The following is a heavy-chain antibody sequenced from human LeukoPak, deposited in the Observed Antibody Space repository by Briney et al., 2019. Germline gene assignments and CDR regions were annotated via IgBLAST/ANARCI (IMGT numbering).Heavy chain of an antibody. CDR1: GFTFSSYE. V-gene: IGHV3-48*03. Sequence: GGSLRLSCAASGFTFSSYEMNWVRQAPGKGLEWVSYISSSGSTIYYADSVKGRFTISRDTSRNTLYLQMNSLRVEDTAVYYCARARPADLWGRGTLVTVSS. CDR2: ISSSGSTI. CDR3: ARARPADL. J-gene: IGHJ2*01. D-gene: IGHD6-25*01.